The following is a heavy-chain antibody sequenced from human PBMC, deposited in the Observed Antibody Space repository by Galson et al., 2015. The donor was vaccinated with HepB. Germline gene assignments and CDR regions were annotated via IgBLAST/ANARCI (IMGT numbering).Heavy chain of an antibody. CDR1: GFTFSSYA. CDR2: ISGSGGST. D-gene: IGHD5-18*01. V-gene: IGHV3-23*01. CDR3: AKMSSYGPSAAFDY. Sequence: SLRLSCAASGFTFSSYAMTWVRQAPGKGLEWVSAISGSGGSTYYADSVKGRFTISRDNSKNTLYLQMNSLRAEDTAVYYCAKMSSYGPSAAFDYWGQGTLVTVSS. J-gene: IGHJ4*02.